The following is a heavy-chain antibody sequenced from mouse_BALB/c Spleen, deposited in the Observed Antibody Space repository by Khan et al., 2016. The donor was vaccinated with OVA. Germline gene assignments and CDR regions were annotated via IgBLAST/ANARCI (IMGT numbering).Heavy chain of an antibody. CDR1: GFTFSTYA. V-gene: IGHV5-9-3*01. J-gene: IGHJ3*01. CDR3: SRSPYGNFAY. Sequence: EVKLVESGGGLVKPGGSLKLSCAASGFTFSTYAMSWVRQTPEKRLEWVATISSDGDYTYFPDNVTGRFTISRDNAKNTLCLQMTSLRSEDTAMYYCSRSPYGNFAYWGHGTLVTVSA. D-gene: IGHD2-1*01. CDR2: ISSDGDYT.